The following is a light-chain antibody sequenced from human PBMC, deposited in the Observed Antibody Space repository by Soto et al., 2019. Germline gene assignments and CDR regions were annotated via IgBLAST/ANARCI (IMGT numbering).Light chain of an antibody. V-gene: IGKV1-9*01. CDR3: QQVNSYPQT. J-gene: IGKJ2*01. Sequence: IQLTQSPSSLSASVGDRVTITCRASQGISGYLAWYQQKPGKGPKLLIYGASTLQSGVPSRFSGSGSGTDFTLTISSLQPEDFATYYCQQVNSYPQTFGQGTKLEIK. CDR1: QGISGY. CDR2: GAS.